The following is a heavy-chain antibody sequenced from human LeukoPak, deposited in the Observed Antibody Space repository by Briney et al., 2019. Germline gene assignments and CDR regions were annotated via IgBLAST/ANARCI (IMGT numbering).Heavy chain of an antibody. J-gene: IGHJ4*02. D-gene: IGHD2-2*01. CDR1: GYTFTSYG. CDR3: AREGYCSSTSCYEPDFDY. Sequence: ASVKVPCKASGYTFTSYGISWVRQAPGQGLEWMGWISAYNGNTNYAQKLQGRVTMTTDTSTSTAYMELRSLRSDDTAVYYCAREGYCSSTSCYEPDFDYWGQGTLVTVSS. V-gene: IGHV1-18*01. CDR2: ISAYNGNT.